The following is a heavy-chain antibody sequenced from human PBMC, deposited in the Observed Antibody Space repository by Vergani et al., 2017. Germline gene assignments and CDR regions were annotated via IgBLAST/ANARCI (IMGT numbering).Heavy chain of an antibody. J-gene: IGHJ4*02. CDR2: IYYSGRT. CDR1: GGSVSSGSYY. V-gene: IGHV4-61*01. D-gene: IGHD6-19*01. Sequence: QVQLQESGPGLVKPSETLSLTCTVSGGSVSSGSYYWSWIRQPPGKGLEWIGYIYYSGRTNYNPSLKSRVTISVDTSKNQFSLKLSSVTAADTAVYYCARERSSGWCDYWGQGTLVTVSS. CDR3: ARERSSGWCDY.